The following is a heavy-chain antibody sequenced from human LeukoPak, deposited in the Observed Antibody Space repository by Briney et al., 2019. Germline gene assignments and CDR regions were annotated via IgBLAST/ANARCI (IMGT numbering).Heavy chain of an antibody. CDR2: ISSNGGST. V-gene: IGHV3-64D*06. CDR1: GFTFSSYA. Sequence: EGSLRLSCSASGFTFSSYAMHWVRQAPGKGLEYVSAISSNGGSTYYADSVKGRFTISRDNSKNTLYLQMSSLRAEDTAVYYCVKGMEDYDILTGVLDVWGQGTTVTVSS. CDR3: VKGMEDYDILTGVLDV. J-gene: IGHJ6*02. D-gene: IGHD3-9*01.